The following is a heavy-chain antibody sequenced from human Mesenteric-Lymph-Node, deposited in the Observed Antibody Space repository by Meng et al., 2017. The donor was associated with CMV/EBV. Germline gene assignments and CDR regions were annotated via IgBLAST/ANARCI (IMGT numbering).Heavy chain of an antibody. D-gene: IGHD3/OR15-3a*01. Sequence: LSCADSGFTFSAYYMSWIRQAPGKGLEWVSYISFSGTAMYYADSVKGRFTISRDNTKNSLYLQMNSLRDEDTAVFYCARDRDWGVDYWGQGTLVTVSS. CDR1: GFTFSAYY. CDR3: ARDRDWGVDY. V-gene: IGHV3-11*01. J-gene: IGHJ4*02. CDR2: ISFSGTAM.